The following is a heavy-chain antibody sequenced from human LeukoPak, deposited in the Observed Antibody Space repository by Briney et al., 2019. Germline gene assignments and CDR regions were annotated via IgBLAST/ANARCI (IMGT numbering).Heavy chain of an antibody. CDR2: ISDGVADE. Sequence: PGGSLRLSCAASGFTFRSYAMHWVRQAPGKGLEWLAIISDGVADEHYADSVKGRFTISRDNSKDMLFLQMNSLRLDDAGVYYCARAREVMLVRGVNLRSSQFDTWGQGTLVTVSS. J-gene: IGHJ5*02. V-gene: IGHV3-30*04. CDR1: GFTFRSYA. CDR3: ARAREVMLVRGVNLRSSQFDT. D-gene: IGHD3-10*01.